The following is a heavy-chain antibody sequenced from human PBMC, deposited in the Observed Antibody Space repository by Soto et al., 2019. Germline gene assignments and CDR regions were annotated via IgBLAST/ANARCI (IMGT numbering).Heavy chain of an antibody. CDR2: ISAYNGNT. V-gene: IGHV1-18*04. J-gene: IGHJ6*02. Sequence: GASVKVSCKASGYTFTSYGISWVRQAPGQGLEWMGWISAYNGNTNYAQKLQGRVTMTTDTSTSTAYMELRSLRSDDTAVYYCASTNVDTGGIRYYYGMDVWGQGTTVTVSS. CDR1: GYTFTSYG. D-gene: IGHD5-18*01. CDR3: ASTNVDTGGIRYYYGMDV.